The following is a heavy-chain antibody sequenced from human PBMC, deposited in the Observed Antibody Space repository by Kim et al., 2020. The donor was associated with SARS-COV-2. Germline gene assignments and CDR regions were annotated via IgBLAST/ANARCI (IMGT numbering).Heavy chain of an antibody. CDR1: GFTFSNAW. CDR2: IKSKTDGGTT. CDR3: TTDCTENYYYYGMDV. Sequence: GGSLRLSCAASGFTFSNAWMSWVRQAPGKGLEWVGRIKSKTDGGTTDYAAPVKGRFTISRDDSKNTLYLQMNSLKTEDTAVYYCTTDCTENYYYYGMDVWGQGTTVTVSS. J-gene: IGHJ6*02. D-gene: IGHD2-8*01. V-gene: IGHV3-15*01.